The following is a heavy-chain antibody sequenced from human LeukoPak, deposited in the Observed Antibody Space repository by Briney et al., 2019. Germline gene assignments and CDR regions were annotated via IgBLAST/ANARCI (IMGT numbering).Heavy chain of an antibody. D-gene: IGHD4-23*01. CDR3: ASYGGNPRAFDY. Sequence: SETLSLTCTVSGGSISIDTFYWGWIRQPPGKGLEWIGSIYYSGNTYYNPSVETRVTISVDTSKNQFSLRLSSVTAADTAVYYCASYGGNPRAFDYWGQGTLVTVPS. V-gene: IGHV4-39*01. J-gene: IGHJ4*02. CDR2: IYYSGNT. CDR1: GGSISIDTFY.